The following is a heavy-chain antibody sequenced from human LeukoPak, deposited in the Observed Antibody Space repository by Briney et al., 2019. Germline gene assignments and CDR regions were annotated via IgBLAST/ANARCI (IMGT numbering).Heavy chain of an antibody. CDR1: GGSISSSSYY. CDR3: ARRPSYLGVYWYFDL. D-gene: IGHD1-26*01. J-gene: IGHJ2*01. CDR2: IYYSGST. Sequence: SETLSLTCTVSGGSISSSSYYWGWIRQPPGKGLEWIGSIYYSGSTYYNPSLKSRVTISVDTSKNQFSLKLSSVTAADTAVYYCARRPSYLGVYWYFDLWGRGTLVTVSS. V-gene: IGHV4-39*01.